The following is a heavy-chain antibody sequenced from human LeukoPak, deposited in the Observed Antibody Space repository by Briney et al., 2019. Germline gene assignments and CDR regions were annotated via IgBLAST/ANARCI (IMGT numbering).Heavy chain of an antibody. CDR3: ARGKVVAGTPGQNSWDH. CDR1: GGSISSYY. J-gene: IGHJ4*02. V-gene: IGHV4-4*07. Sequence: SETLSLTCTDSGGSISSYYWSWIRQPAGKGLEWIGRIYTSGTTNYNPSLKSRVSMSVDTSKNQFSLKLSSVTAADTAVYYCARGKVVAGTPGQNSWDHWGQGTLVTVSS. CDR2: IYTSGTT. D-gene: IGHD6-19*01.